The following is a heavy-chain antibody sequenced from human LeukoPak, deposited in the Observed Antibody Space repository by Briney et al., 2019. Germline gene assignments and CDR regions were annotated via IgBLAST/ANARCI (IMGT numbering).Heavy chain of an antibody. CDR1: GGSISSGSYY. Sequence: SQTLSLTCTVSGGSISSGSYYWSWIRQPAGKGLEWIGRIYTSGSTNYNPSLKSRVTISVDTSKNQFSLKLSSVTAADTAVYYCAREIRLELTAQDWFDPWGQGTLVTVSS. CDR2: IYTSGST. CDR3: AREIRLELTAQDWFDP. J-gene: IGHJ5*02. V-gene: IGHV4-61*02. D-gene: IGHD1-26*01.